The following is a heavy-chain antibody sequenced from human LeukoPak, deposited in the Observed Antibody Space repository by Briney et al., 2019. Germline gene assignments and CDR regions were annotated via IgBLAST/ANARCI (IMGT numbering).Heavy chain of an antibody. CDR3: ARVLWSGDYPGFDY. J-gene: IGHJ4*02. V-gene: IGHV3-53*01. CDR1: GFTVSSSY. CDR2: IYSGGTT. Sequence: GGSLRLSCAASGFTVSSSYMNWVRQAPGKGLEWVSIIYSGGTTYYADSVKGRFTISSDNSKNTLYLQMNSLRAEDTAVYYCARVLWSGDYPGFDYWGQGTLVTVSS. D-gene: IGHD4-17*01.